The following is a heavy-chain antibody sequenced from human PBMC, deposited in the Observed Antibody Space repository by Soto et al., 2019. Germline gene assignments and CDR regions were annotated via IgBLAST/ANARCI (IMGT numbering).Heavy chain of an antibody. CDR3: ARGSSIAGLYYGMDV. CDR1: GGSISSYY. J-gene: IGHJ6*02. Sequence: SETLSLTCTVSGGSISSYYWTWIRQHPGKGLEWIGYNYYSGITYYNPSLKSRVTISLDTSKNQFSLKLSSVTAADTAVYYCARGSSIAGLYYGMDVWGQGTTVXVSS. D-gene: IGHD6-6*01. V-gene: IGHV4-59*06. CDR2: NYYSGIT.